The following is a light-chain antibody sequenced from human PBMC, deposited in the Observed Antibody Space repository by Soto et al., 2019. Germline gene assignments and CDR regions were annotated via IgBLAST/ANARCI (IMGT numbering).Light chain of an antibody. V-gene: IGKV2-30*01. Sequence: DVVMTQSPLSLPVTLGQSASISCTSSQSLVYADGNTYLNWLQQRPGQSPRRLIYKVFNRDSGVPDRFSGSASGSEFTLTISRVEAEDIGVYYCMQTAHWPYTFGRATKVDIK. CDR1: QSLVYADGNTY. CDR3: MQTAHWPYT. J-gene: IGKJ2*01. CDR2: KVF.